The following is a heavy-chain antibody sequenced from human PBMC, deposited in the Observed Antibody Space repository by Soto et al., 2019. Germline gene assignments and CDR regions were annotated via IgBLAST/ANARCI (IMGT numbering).Heavy chain of an antibody. Sequence: GASVKVSCKASGGTLSSYTFSWVRQAPGQGLEWMGWIIPNSGNTGYAQKFQGRVTMTRNTSTSTAYMELSSLRSEDTAVYYCARGYCSGGSCYYSSSIDYWGQGTLVTVSS. CDR3: ARGYCSGGSCYYSSSIDY. CDR2: IIPNSGNT. D-gene: IGHD2-15*01. CDR1: GGTLSSYT. J-gene: IGHJ4*02. V-gene: IGHV1-8*01.